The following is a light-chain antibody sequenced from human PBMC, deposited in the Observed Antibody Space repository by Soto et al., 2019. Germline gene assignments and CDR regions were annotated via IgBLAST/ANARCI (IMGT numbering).Light chain of an antibody. V-gene: IGKV3-20*01. CDR3: QHHDSSPTWT. CDR2: GAS. Sequence: EIVLTQSPGTLSLSPGERATLSCRASQSVSGRFLTWYQQKGGQAPRLLIYGASTRATGIPDRFSGSGSGTDFTLTISRLEPEDFAVNYCQHHDSSPTWTFGQGTKVEIK. CDR1: QSVSGRF. J-gene: IGKJ1*01.